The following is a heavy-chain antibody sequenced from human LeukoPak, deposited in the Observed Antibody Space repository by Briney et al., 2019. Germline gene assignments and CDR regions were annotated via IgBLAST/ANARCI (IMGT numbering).Heavy chain of an antibody. Sequence: PGGSLRLSCAASGFIFSNYGMHWVRQAPGKGLEWVAFILYDGSNQYYADSVKGRFTISRDNSKNTLYLQMNSLRAEDTAVYYCAKVPPSMGLGYYWGQGTLVTVSS. CDR2: ILYDGSNQ. V-gene: IGHV3-30*02. D-gene: IGHD1-26*01. CDR1: GFIFSNYG. J-gene: IGHJ4*02. CDR3: AKVPPSMGLGYY.